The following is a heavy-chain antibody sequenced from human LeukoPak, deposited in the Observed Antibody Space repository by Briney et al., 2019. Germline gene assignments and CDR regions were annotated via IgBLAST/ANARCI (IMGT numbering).Heavy chain of an antibody. D-gene: IGHD2-15*01. CDR1: GYTFTDYY. V-gene: IGHV1-2*02. Sequence: ASVKVSCKASGYTFTDYYMHWVRQAPGQGLEWMGWISPNTGGTIFSQRFQGRVTMTRDTSIYTAYMELSRLKSDDTAVYFCARGGALTYNSFEFWGQGTLVTVSS. CDR2: ISPNTGGT. CDR3: ARGGALTYNSFEF. J-gene: IGHJ5*01.